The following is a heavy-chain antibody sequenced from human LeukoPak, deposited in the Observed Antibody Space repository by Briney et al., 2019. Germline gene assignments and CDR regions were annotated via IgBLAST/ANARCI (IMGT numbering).Heavy chain of an antibody. J-gene: IGHJ6*03. D-gene: IGHD5-18*01. CDR2: IIPIFGTA. Sequence: GASVKVSCKASGGTLSSYAISWVRRAPGQGLEWMGGIIPIFGTANYAQKFQGRVTITTDESTSTAYMELSSLRSEDTAVYYCASSGYSYGYVYYYYYMDVWGKGTTVTVSS. CDR3: ASSGYSYGYVYYYYYMDV. CDR1: GGTLSSYA. V-gene: IGHV1-69*05.